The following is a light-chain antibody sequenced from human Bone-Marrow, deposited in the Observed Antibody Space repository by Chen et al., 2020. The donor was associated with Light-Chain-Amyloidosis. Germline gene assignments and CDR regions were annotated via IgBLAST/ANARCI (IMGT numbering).Light chain of an antibody. CDR3: SSYTSSSIPVV. CDR1: SSDVGGYNY. V-gene: IGLV2-14*01. Sequence: QSALTQPASVSGSPGQSITISCTGTSSDVGGYNYVSWYQQHPGKAPKLMIYEVSNRPSGVSNRFSGSKYGKTASLTISGLQAEDEADYYCSSYTSSSIPVVFGGGTKLTVL. J-gene: IGLJ2*01. CDR2: EVS.